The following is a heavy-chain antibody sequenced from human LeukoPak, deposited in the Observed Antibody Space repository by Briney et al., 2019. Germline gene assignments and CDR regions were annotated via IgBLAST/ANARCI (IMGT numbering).Heavy chain of an antibody. CDR1: GYTFTGYY. J-gene: IGHJ4*02. Sequence: VASVKDSCKASGYTFTGYYMHWVRDAPGQGLEWMGWINANSGGTNDAQKFQGRVTMTRDTSISTAYMELSRLRSDDTAVYYCARVPYYYDSSGYYIMEGLDYWGQGTLVTVSS. D-gene: IGHD3-22*01. CDR3: ARVPYYYDSSGYYIMEGLDY. CDR2: INANSGGT. V-gene: IGHV1-2*02.